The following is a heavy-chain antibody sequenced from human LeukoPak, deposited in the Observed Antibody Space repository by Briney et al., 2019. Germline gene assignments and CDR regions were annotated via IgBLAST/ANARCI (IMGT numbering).Heavy chain of an antibody. CDR1: GFTFSSYG. CDR3: AKDPWEYQLLLGDAFDI. Sequence: GGSLRLSCAASGFTFSSYGMHWVRQAPGKGLERVAVISHDGSNPYYADSVKGRFTISRDNSKNTLYLQMNSLRAEDTAVYYCAKDPWEYQLLLGDAFDIWGQGTMVTVSS. CDR2: ISHDGSNP. J-gene: IGHJ3*02. D-gene: IGHD2-2*01. V-gene: IGHV3-30*18.